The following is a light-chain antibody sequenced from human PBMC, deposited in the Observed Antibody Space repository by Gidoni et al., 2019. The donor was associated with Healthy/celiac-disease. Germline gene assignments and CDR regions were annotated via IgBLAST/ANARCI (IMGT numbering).Light chain of an antibody. CDR1: SSHIGAGYD. CDR2: GNS. J-gene: IGLJ2*01. V-gene: IGLV1-40*01. Sequence: QSLLTQPPSVSEAPGQRVTISFTGSSSHIGAGYDVHLDQQLPGTAHKLLIYGNSNRPSGVPDRCSGSKSGTSASLAITGLQAEDEADYYCQSYDSSLSGVVFGGGTKLTVL. CDR3: QSYDSSLSGVV.